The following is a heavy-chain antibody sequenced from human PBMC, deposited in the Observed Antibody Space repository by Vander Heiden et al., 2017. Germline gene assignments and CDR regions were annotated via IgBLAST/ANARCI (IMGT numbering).Heavy chain of an antibody. CDR3: TRNYYDSTGYRHCDY. D-gene: IGHD3-22*01. CDR1: GFTFSDSP. CDR2: IRTKAKSYAT. V-gene: IGHV3-73*02. J-gene: IGHJ4*02. Sequence: EVQLVESGGGLVQPGGSLKLSCAASGFTFSDSPMHWVRQASGKGLGWGGRIRTKAKSYATAYAASVEGRFTISRDDSKNTAYLQMNSLKTEDTAVYYCTRNYYDSTGYRHCDYWAQGTLVTVSS.